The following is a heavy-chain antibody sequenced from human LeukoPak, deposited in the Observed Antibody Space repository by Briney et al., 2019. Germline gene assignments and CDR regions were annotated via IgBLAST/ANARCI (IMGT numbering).Heavy chain of an antibody. Sequence: ASVKVSCKASGYTFTSYGISWVRQAPGQGLEWMGWISAYNGNTNYAQKLQGRVTMTTDTSTSTAYMELRSLRSDDTAVYYCVRGSEGYYDSSGYPTWGQGTLVTVSS. D-gene: IGHD3-22*01. CDR3: VRGSEGYYDSSGYPT. V-gene: IGHV1-18*01. CDR1: GYTFTSYG. J-gene: IGHJ4*02. CDR2: ISAYNGNT.